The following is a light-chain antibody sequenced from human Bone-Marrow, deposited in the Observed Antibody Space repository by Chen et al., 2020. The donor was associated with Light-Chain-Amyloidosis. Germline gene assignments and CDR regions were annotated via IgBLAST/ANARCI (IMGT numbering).Light chain of an antibody. J-gene: IGKJ4*01. CDR1: QTISSNY. CDR2: GSS. CDR3: RQYGTSPLT. V-gene: IGKV3-20*01. Sequence: VSTQYPVSLSLFPGEAANLSCRARQTISSNYLTWYQQKFGQAPRLLIYGSSSRATGIPDRFTGSGSGTDFTLTINRLEPEDDAMYYCRQYGTSPLTFGGGTKVEIK.